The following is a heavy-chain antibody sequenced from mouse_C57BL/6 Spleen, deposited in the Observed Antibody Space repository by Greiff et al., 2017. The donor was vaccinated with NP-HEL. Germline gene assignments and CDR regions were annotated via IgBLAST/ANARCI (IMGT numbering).Heavy chain of an antibody. CDR3: ARYPYGNFYFDY. CDR1: GFTFTDYY. V-gene: IGHV7-3*01. J-gene: IGHJ2*01. CDR2: IRNKANGYTT. Sequence: EVQGVESGGGLVQPGGSLSLSCAASGFTFTDYYMSWVRQPPGKALEWLGFIRNKANGYTTEYSASVNGRFTISRDNYQSILYLQMNALRAEDSATYYCARYPYGNFYFDYWGQGTTLTVSS. D-gene: IGHD2-1*01.